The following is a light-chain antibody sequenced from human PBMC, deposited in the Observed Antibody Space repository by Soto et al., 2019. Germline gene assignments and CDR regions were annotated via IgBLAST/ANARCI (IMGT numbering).Light chain of an antibody. CDR2: GAS. CDR3: QQYKNWPWT. CDR1: QSVRSN. J-gene: IGKJ1*01. V-gene: IGKV3-15*01. Sequence: EIVMTQSPATLSVSPGERATLSCRASQSVRSNLAWYQQKPGQALRLLIYGASTRATGIPARFSGSGSGTEFPLTISSLQSEDFAVYYCQQYKNWPWTFGQGTKVEIK.